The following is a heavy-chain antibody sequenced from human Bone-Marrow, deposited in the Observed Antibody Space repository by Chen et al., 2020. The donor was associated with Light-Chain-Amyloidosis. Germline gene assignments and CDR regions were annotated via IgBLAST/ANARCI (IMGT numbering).Heavy chain of an antibody. D-gene: IGHD5-12*01. V-gene: IGHV5-51*01. CDR2: IYPDDSDA. Sequence: EVQLEQSGPEVKQPGESLKSSHTRTGYTFPNDWIGWVRQMPGKGLAWMGVIYPDDSDARYSPSFEGQVTISADKSITTAYLQWRSLKASDTAMYYCARRRDGYNFDYWGQGTLVTVSS. CDR1: GYTFPNDW. CDR3: ARRRDGYNFDY. J-gene: IGHJ4*02.